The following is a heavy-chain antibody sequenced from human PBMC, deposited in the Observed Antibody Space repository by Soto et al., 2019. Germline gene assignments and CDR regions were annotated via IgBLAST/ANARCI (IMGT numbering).Heavy chain of an antibody. J-gene: IGHJ4*02. D-gene: IGHD6-13*01. CDR2: VYRTGST. CDR3: ARARATIAAAAIFDC. CDR1: GGSISTSTW. V-gene: IGHV4-4*02. Sequence: QVQLQESGPGLVKPSGTLSLTCAVSGGSISTSTWWSWVRQPPGKGLEWIGEVYRTGSTNYNPSLESRLTISVDKSKNQFSLKLTSVTAADTAVYYWARARATIAAAAIFDCWGQGTLVTVSS.